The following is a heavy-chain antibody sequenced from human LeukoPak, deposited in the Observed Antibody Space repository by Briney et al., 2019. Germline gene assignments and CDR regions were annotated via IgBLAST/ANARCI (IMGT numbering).Heavy chain of an antibody. V-gene: IGHV3-49*04. Sequence: PGGSLRLSCTGSGFTFGAHSMAWVRQAPGKGPEWVGFIRGKAYGGATGYTASVKGRFTTSRDDSKSIVYLQMNSLRTEDTAVYYCICLTDPFDYWGQGSLVTVSS. CDR2: IRGKAYGGAT. CDR3: ICLTDPFDY. CDR1: GFTFGAHS. J-gene: IGHJ4*02.